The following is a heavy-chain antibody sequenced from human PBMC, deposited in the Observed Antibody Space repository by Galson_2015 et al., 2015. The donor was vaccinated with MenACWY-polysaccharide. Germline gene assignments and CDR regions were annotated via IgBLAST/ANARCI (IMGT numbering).Heavy chain of an antibody. Sequence: SLRLSCAASGLTFSDAWMSWVRQGPGMGLEWVGHIKRKIDGGTADYAAPMKGRFTISRDDPKNTPYLQMNSLKIEDTAVYYCTRDSSGGYDYWGQGTLVTVSS. J-gene: IGHJ4*02. CDR3: TRDSSGGYDY. D-gene: IGHD2-15*01. V-gene: IGHV3-15*01. CDR1: GLTFSDAW. CDR2: IKRKIDGGTA.